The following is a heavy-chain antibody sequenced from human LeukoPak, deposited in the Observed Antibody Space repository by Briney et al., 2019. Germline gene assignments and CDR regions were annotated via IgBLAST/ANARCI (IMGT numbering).Heavy chain of an antibody. CDR2: INPSGGST. J-gene: IGHJ4*02. CDR3: AGEGPMVRGGQSKGFDY. V-gene: IGHV1-46*01. Sequence: ASVKVSCKASGYTFTSYYMHWVRQAPGQGLEWMGIINPSGGSTSYAQKFQGRVTMTRDTSTSTVYMELSSLRSEDTAVYYCAGEGPMVRGGQSKGFDYWGQGTLVTVSS. D-gene: IGHD3-10*01. CDR1: GYTFTSYY.